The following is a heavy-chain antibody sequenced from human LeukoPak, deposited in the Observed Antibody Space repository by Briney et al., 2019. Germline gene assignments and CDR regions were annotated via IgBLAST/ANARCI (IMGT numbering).Heavy chain of an antibody. CDR2: IYTSGST. V-gene: IGHV4-4*07. Sequence: PSETLSLTCTVPGGSISSYYWSWIRQPAGKGLEWIGRIYTSGSTNYNPSLKSRVTMSVDTSKNQFSLKLSSVTAADTAVYYCAREVKTGTTSGRVVDAFDIWGQGTMVTVSS. CDR1: GGSISSYY. J-gene: IGHJ3*02. CDR3: AREVKTGTTSGRVVDAFDI. D-gene: IGHD1-1*01.